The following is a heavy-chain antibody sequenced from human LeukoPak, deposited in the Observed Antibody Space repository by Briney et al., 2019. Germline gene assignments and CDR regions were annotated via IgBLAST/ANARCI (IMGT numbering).Heavy chain of an antibody. V-gene: IGHV3-21*01. D-gene: IGHD2-15*01. J-gene: IGHJ3*02. CDR3: ARSGGSRGDAFDI. CDR2: ISSGSLYI. Sequence: PGGSLRLSCAASGFTFSSYNMNWARQAPGKGLEWVSFISSGSLYIYYADSLKGRFTISRDNAKNSLYLQMNSLRADDTVVYYCARSGGSRGDAFDIWGQGTMVTVSS. CDR1: GFTFSSYN.